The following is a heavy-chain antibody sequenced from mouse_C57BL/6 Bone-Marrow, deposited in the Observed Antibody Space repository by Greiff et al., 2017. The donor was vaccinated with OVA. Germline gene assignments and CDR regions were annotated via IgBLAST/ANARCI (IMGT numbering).Heavy chain of an antibody. CDR3: ARSGGSSPHAMDY. Sequence: EVKLMESGGGLVKPGGSLKLSCAASGFTFSDYGMHWVRQAPEKGLEWVAYISSGSSTIYYADTVKGRFTISRDNAKNTLFLQMTSLRSEDTAMYYCARSGGSSPHAMDYWGQGTSVTVSS. CDR1: GFTFSDYG. CDR2: ISSGSSTI. D-gene: IGHD1-1*01. V-gene: IGHV5-17*01. J-gene: IGHJ4*01.